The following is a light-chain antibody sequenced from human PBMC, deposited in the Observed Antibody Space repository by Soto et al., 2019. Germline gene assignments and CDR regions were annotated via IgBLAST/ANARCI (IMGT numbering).Light chain of an antibody. Sequence: DIQMTQSPSTLSASVGDRVTITCRASQSINNFLAWYQQKRGEAPKVLIYGASSLESGVPSRFSGSGSGTEFTLTIASLQPDDFASYFCLQYNTFSPWTFGQGTKVEIK. CDR3: LQYNTFSPWT. J-gene: IGKJ1*01. V-gene: IGKV1-5*03. CDR1: QSINNF. CDR2: GAS.